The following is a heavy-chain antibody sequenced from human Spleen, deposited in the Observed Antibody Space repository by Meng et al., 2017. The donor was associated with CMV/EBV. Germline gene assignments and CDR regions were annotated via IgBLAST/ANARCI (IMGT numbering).Heavy chain of an antibody. J-gene: IGHJ6*02. CDR1: GDSISGSSFY. CDR2: IYYTGIT. Sequence: SETLSLTCTVSGDSISGSSFYWGWIRQPPGKGLEWIGTIYYTGITYHNPSLRSRVTISVDTSKNVFSLKLSSVTATDTAVYYCARDLNRLDWLGRGGGGYGMDVWGQGTTVTVSS. V-gene: IGHV4-39*07. D-gene: IGHD3-9*01. CDR3: ARDLNRLDWLGRGGGGYGMDV.